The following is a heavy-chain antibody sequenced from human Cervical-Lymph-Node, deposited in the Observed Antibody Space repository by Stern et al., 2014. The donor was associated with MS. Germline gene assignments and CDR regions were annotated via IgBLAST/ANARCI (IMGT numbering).Heavy chain of an antibody. CDR2: IYTSGYP. J-gene: IGHJ5*02. V-gene: IGHV4-61*02. CDR1: GDSITTGSYY. Sequence: QVQLQESGPGLVKPSQTLSLTCTVSGDSITTGSYYWSWIRPPDGKGLGWIGHIYTSGYPNYKSSIRSRSTISFAPPKTRSSLNRNVVTAADTAAYYCARDAADFDWFDTWGQGTLVTVSS. CDR3: ARDAADFDWFDT.